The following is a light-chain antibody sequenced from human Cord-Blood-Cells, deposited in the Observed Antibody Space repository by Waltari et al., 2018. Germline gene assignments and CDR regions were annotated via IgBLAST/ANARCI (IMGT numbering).Light chain of an antibody. CDR3: CSYAGSSTYV. V-gene: IGLV2-23*01. CDR1: SSDVGSYNL. Sequence: QSALTQPASVSGSPGQSITISCTGTSSDVGSYNLVSWYQQHPGKAPKLMIYEGSKRPSGVSNRFSGSKSGNTASLTISVLHAEDEADYYCCSYAGSSTYVFGTGTKVTVL. J-gene: IGLJ1*01. CDR2: EGS.